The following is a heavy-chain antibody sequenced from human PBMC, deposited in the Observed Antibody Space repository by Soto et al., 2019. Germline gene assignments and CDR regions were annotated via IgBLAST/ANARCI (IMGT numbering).Heavy chain of an antibody. J-gene: IGHJ4*01. D-gene: IGHD6-19*01. CDR1: CYSISSGAY. Sequence: PSETLSLTCTASCYSISSGAYWAWIRQPPGKGPEWSASIYHGGTTFYNPSLKSRITISVDTSNNQFSLKLTSVTAADTAVYYCARVHVMVVAGSTFDYWGHGTLVTVPQ. CDR3: ARVHVMVVAGSTFDY. V-gene: IGHV4-38-2*02. CDR2: IYHGGTT.